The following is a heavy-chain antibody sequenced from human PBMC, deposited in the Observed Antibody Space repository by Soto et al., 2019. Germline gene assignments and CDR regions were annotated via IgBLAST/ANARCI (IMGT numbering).Heavy chain of an antibody. D-gene: IGHD3-22*01. V-gene: IGHV4-30-4*01. Sequence: PSETLSLTCTVSGGSISSGDYYWSWIRQPPGKGLEWIGYIYYSGSTYYNPSLKSRVTISVDTSKNQFSLKLSSVTAADTAVYYCARRTKYYYDSSGQPYFDYWGQGTLVTVSS. J-gene: IGHJ4*02. CDR3: ARRTKYYYDSSGQPYFDY. CDR2: IYYSGST. CDR1: GGSISSGDYY.